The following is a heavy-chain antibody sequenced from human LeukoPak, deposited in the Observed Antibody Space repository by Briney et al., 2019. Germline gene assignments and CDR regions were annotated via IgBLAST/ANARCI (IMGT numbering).Heavy chain of an antibody. CDR3: AIARGAGAGGWYFDY. CDR1: GYSFTDYH. CDR2: INPVSGDP. V-gene: IGHV1-2*06. Sequence: ASVKVSCKTSGYSFTDYHMHWVRQGPGQGLEWIGRINPVSGDPKYAQKFQGRVTMTRDASISTAYMELSSLRSEDTAVYYCAIARGAGAGGWYFDYWGQGTLVTVSS. J-gene: IGHJ4*02. D-gene: IGHD6-19*01.